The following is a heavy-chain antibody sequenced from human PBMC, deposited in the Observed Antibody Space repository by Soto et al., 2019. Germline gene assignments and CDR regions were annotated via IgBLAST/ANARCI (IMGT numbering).Heavy chain of an antibody. CDR2: INHSGST. CDR1: VASFSGSY. D-gene: IGHD4-17*01. Sequence: SKTLSPTCSVYVASFSGSYWSWFRQPPGKGLEWIGEINHSGSTNYNPSLKSRVTISVDTSKNQFSLKLSSVTAADTAVYYCARGAYGDYVNYYYGMDVWGQGTTVTVSS. J-gene: IGHJ6*02. V-gene: IGHV4-34*01. CDR3: ARGAYGDYVNYYYGMDV.